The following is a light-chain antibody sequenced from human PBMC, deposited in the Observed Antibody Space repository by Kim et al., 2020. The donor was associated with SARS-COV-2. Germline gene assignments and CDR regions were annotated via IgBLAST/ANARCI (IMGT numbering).Light chain of an antibody. V-gene: IGKV3-20*01. Sequence: SPGEQATLSCRASQSVSSTYLAWYQQKPGQAPRLLIYGASSRATGIPDRFSGSGSGTDFTLTISRLEPEDFAVYYCQQYGSSPETFGQGTKVDIK. CDR1: QSVSSTY. CDR2: GAS. CDR3: QQYGSSPET. J-gene: IGKJ1*01.